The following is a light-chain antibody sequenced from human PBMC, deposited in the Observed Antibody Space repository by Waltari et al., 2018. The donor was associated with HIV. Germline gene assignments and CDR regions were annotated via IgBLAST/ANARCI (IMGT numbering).Light chain of an antibody. CDR1: SSDYNS. Sequence: QSALTQPASVSGSPGQSITISCTGTSSDYNSVSWYQHHPGKAPKGIIYEVSTRPSGGSNRFSGSKSGYTASLTISGLQAEDEADYFCTSYISSSTPVFGGGTKVTVL. J-gene: IGLJ3*02. CDR2: EVS. CDR3: TSYISSSTPV. V-gene: IGLV2-14*01.